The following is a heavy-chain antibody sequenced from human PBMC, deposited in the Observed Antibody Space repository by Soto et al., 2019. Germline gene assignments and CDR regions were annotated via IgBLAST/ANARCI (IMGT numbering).Heavy chain of an antibody. Sequence: PGESLKISCTGSGYTFPTYWVAWVRQMPGKGLEWMGIIYPGDSDTRYSPSFQGQVTISVDKSINTAYLQWSSLQASDTAIYYCARSYYHSDSYYYIGDYWGQGTLVTVSS. CDR3: ARSYYHSDSYYYIGDY. CDR1: GYTFPTYW. V-gene: IGHV5-51*01. J-gene: IGHJ4*02. D-gene: IGHD3-22*01. CDR2: IYPGDSDT.